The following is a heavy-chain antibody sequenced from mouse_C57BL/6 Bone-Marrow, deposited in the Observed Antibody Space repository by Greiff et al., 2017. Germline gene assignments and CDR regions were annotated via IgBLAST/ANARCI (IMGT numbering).Heavy chain of an antibody. J-gene: IGHJ2*01. V-gene: IGHV1-54*01. CDR1: GYAFTNYL. CDR3: ARSGATVVPHY. Sequence: QVQLQQSGAELVRPGTSVKVSCKASGYAFTNYLIEWVKQRPGQGLEWIGVINPGSGGTNYNEKFKGKATLTADKSPSTAYMQLSSLTSEDSAVYFCARSGATVVPHYWGQGTTLTVSS. CDR2: INPGSGGT. D-gene: IGHD1-1*01.